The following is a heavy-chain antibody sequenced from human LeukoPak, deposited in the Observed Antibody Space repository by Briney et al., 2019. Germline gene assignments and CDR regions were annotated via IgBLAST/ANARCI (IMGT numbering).Heavy chain of an antibody. V-gene: IGHV4-34*01. D-gene: IGHD3-3*01. Sequence: PSETLSLTCAVYGGSFIGYYWSWIRQPPGKGLEWIGEINHSGSTNYNPSLKSRVTISVDTSKNQFSLKLSSVTAADTAVYYCARLLVFGSGPDYWGQGTLDTVSS. CDR3: ARLLVFGSGPDY. CDR1: GGSFIGYY. J-gene: IGHJ4*02. CDR2: INHSGST.